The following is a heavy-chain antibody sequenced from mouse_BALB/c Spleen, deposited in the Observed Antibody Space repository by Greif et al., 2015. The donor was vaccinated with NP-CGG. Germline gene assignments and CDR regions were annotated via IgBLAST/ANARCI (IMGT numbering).Heavy chain of an antibody. Sequence: EVKLMESGPGLVKPSQSLSLTCSVTGYSITSGYYWNWIRQFPGNKLEWMGYISYDGSNNYNPSLKNRISITRDTSKNQFFLKLNSVTTEDTATYYCASYYRYAMDYWGQGTSVTVSS. J-gene: IGHJ4*01. D-gene: IGHD2-14*01. CDR3: ASYYRYAMDY. CDR2: ISYDGSN. CDR1: GYSITSGYY. V-gene: IGHV3-6*02.